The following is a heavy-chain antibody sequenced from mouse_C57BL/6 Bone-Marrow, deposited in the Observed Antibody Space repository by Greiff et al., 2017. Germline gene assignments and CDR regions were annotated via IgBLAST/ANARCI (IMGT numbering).Heavy chain of an antibody. V-gene: IGHV1-81*01. CDR3: ARYYGSSSWFAY. D-gene: IGHD1-1*01. CDR2: IYPRSGNT. CDR1: GYTFTSYG. J-gene: IGHJ3*01. Sequence: VQLQQSGAELARPGASVKLSCKASGYTFTSYGISWVKQRTGQGLEWIGEIYPRSGNTYYNEKFKGKATLTADKSSSTAYMELRSLTSEDSAVDFCARYYGSSSWFAYWGQGTLVTVSA.